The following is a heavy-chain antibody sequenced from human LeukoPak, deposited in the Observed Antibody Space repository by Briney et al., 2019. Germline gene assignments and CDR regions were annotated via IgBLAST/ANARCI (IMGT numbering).Heavy chain of an antibody. CDR2: ISASGHYI. Sequence: GGSLRLSCEASGFTFGSFAMSWVRQAPGKGLEWLSGISASGHYIYNADSVKGRFTISRDNSKNTLYIELNSLRAEDTAVYYCARDGSWGDYQFYFYMDVWGKGTTVTVSS. CDR3: ARDGSWGDYQFYFYMDV. V-gene: IGHV3-23*01. CDR1: GFTFGSFA. J-gene: IGHJ6*03. D-gene: IGHD2-2*01.